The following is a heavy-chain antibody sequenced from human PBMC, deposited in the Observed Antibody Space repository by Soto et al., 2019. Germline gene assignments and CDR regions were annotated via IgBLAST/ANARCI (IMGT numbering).Heavy chain of an antibody. CDR1: GTSFGTYY. CDR3: ASEGGGYRFDY. J-gene: IGHJ4*02. V-gene: IGHV4-59*01. CDR2: IFYSGHL. Sequence: QVRLQESGPGLVKPSETLSLTCAVSGTSFGTYYWSWIRQPPGKGLEWIGYIFYSGHLKYNPSLKGRLTISVDPPKNPISLRLTSVTAADTAVYYCASEGGGYRFDYWGQGALVTVSS. D-gene: IGHD1-26*01.